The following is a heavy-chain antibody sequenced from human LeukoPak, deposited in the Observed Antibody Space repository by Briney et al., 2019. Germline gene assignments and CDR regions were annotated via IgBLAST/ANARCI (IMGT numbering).Heavy chain of an antibody. CDR2: IYYSGST. Sequence: PSETLSLTCTVSGGSISSYRWSWMRQPPGKGLEWIGYIYYSGSTKYNPSLKSRVTISVDTSKNQFSLKLSSVTAADTAVYFCARSTAIILFQHWGQGILVTVSA. J-gene: IGHJ1*01. CDR1: GGSISSYR. CDR3: ARSTAIILFQH. V-gene: IGHV4-59*01. D-gene: IGHD5-24*01.